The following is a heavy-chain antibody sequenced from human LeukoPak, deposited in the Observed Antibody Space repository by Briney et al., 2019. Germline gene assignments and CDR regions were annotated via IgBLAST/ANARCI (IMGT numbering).Heavy chain of an antibody. CDR1: GGTFSSYA. J-gene: IGHJ6*03. Sequence: EASVTVSCKASGGTFSSYAISWVRQAPGQGLEWMGGIIPIFGTANYAQKFQGRVTITTDESTSTAYMELSSLRSEDTAVYYCARGHCSSTSCYPGNYYYYYYMDVWGKGTTVTVSS. CDR2: IIPIFGTA. CDR3: ARGHCSSTSCYPGNYYYYYYMDV. V-gene: IGHV1-69*05. D-gene: IGHD2-2*01.